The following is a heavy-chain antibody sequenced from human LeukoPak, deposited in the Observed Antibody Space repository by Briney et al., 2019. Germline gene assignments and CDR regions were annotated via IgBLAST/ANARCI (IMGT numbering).Heavy chain of an antibody. CDR3: ARGGRIGDYGDDDYYFDY. Sequence: SVKVSCKASGGTFSSYAISWVRQAPGQGLEWMGGIIPIFGTASYAQKFQGRVTITTDESTSTAYMELSSPRSEDTAVYYCARGGRIGDYGDDDYYFDYWGQGTLVTVSS. D-gene: IGHD4-17*01. J-gene: IGHJ4*02. CDR2: IIPIFGTA. V-gene: IGHV1-69*05. CDR1: GGTFSSYA.